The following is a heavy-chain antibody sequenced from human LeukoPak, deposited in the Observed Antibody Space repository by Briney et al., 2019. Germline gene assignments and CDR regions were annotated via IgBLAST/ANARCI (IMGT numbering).Heavy chain of an antibody. CDR3: ARDFRIYYGSGCYGSRFDP. CDR1: GFTFNDYG. J-gene: IGHJ5*02. V-gene: IGHV3-21*01. D-gene: IGHD3-10*01. Sequence: GGSLRLSCAASGFTFNDYGMNWVRQAPGKGLEWVSSISSSGIYIYYADSLKGRFTISRDNAKNSLYLQMNSLRAEDTAIYFCARDFRIYYGSGCYGSRFDPWGQGTLVTVSS. CDR2: ISSSGIYI.